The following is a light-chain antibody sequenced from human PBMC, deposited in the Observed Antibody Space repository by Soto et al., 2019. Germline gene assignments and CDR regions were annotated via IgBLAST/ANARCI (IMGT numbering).Light chain of an antibody. CDR1: QSVRSSY. V-gene: IGKV3-20*01. Sequence: EIVSTQSQGTLSLSPGERATLSCRASQSVRSSYLAWYQQKPGQAPRLLIYGASSRATGIPDRISGSGSGTDFTLTISRLEPEEFAVYYCQQYGSPPQTFGQGTKVDIK. CDR2: GAS. J-gene: IGKJ1*01. CDR3: QQYGSPPQT.